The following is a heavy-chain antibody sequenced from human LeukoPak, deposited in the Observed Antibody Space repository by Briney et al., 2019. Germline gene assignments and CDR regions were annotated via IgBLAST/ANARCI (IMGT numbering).Heavy chain of an antibody. V-gene: IGHV3-7*05. CDR1: GFTFSSYW. J-gene: IGHJ4*02. CDR2: IRQDGSEE. D-gene: IGHD2-8*01. CDR3: AKGLYSCTNGVCSYYFDY. Sequence: HPGGSLRLSCAASGFTFSSYWMSWVRQAPGKGLEWVANIRQDGSEEFYVDSVKGRFTISRDNSKNTLYLQMNSLRAEDTAVYYCAKGLYSCTNGVCSYYFDYWGQGTLVAVSS.